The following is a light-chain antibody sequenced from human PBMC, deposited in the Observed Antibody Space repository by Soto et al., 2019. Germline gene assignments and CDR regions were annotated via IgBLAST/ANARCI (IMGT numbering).Light chain of an antibody. CDR2: RND. V-gene: IGLV1-47*01. CDR3: AAWDDSLSVHVV. CDR1: SSNIGSNY. J-gene: IGLJ2*01. Sequence: QSVLTQPPSASGTPGQRVTISCSGSSSNIGSNYVYWYQQLPGTAPKLLIYRNDQRPSGVPDRFSGSKSGTSASLAISGLRSEDEAEYYCAAWDDSLSVHVVFGGGTTLNVL.